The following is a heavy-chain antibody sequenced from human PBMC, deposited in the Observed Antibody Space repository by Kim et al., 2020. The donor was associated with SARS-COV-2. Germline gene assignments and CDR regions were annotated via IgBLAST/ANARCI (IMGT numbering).Heavy chain of an antibody. J-gene: IGHJ3*02. CDR1: GFTFSDYY. CDR3: AREYSLPSSSYAFDI. Sequence: GGSLRLSCAASGFTFSDYYMSWIRQAPGKGLEWVSYISSSGSTIYYADSVKGRFTISRDNAKNSLYLQMNSLRAEDTAVYYCAREYSLPSSSYAFDIWGQGTMVTVSS. D-gene: IGHD1-26*01. V-gene: IGHV3-11*04. CDR2: ISSSGSTI.